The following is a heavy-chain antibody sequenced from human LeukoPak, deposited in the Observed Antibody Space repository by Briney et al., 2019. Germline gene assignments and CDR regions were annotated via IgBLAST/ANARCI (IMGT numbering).Heavy chain of an antibody. V-gene: IGHV3-11*06. CDR1: GFTFSDYY. CDR3: ARDPQNSWGLFDY. J-gene: IGHJ4*02. CDR2: ISSSSSYT. Sequence: PGGSLRLSCAASGFTFSDYYMSWIRQAPGKGLEWVSYISSSSSYTNYADSVKGRFTISRDNAKNSLYLQMSSLRADDTAVYYCARDPQNSWGLFDYWGQGTLVTVSS. D-gene: IGHD4-23*01.